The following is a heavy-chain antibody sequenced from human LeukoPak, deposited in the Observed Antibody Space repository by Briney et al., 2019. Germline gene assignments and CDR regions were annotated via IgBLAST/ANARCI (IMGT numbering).Heavy chain of an antibody. J-gene: IGHJ4*02. CDR1: GGSFSGYY. D-gene: IGHD6-19*01. CDR2: INHSGST. V-gene: IGHV4-34*01. CDR3: ARTPIYSSGWYGLGY. Sequence: SETLSLTCAVYGGSFSGYYWSWIRQPPGKGLEWIGEINHSGSTNYNPSLKSRVTISVDTSKNQFSLKLSSVTAADTAVYYCARTPIYSSGWYGLGYWGQGTLVTVSS.